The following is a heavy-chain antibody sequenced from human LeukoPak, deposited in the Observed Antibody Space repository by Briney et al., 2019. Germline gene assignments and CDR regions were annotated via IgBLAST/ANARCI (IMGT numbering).Heavy chain of an antibody. D-gene: IGHD3-3*01. V-gene: IGHV1-18*01. CDR1: GYTFTSYG. J-gene: IGHJ4*02. CDR3: ARDRPPFDFWSGYYRFDY. CDR2: ISAYNGNT. Sequence: ASVTVSFKASGYTFTSYGISWVRQAPGQGLEWMGWISAYNGNTNYAQKLQGRVTMTTDTSTSTAYMELRSLRSDDTAVYYCARDRPPFDFWSGYYRFDYWGQGALVTVSS.